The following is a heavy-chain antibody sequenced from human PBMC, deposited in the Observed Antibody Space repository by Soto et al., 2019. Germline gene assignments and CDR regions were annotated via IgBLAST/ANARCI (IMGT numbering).Heavy chain of an antibody. D-gene: IGHD5-12*01. CDR3: ARGGDVNYYHGMDV. CDR1: GYTFTSYG. J-gene: IGHJ6*02. Sequence: QVQLVQSGGEVKKPGASVKLSCTASGYTFTSYGISWVRQAPGQGLERMGWISAYNGKTNYAQNVQGRVTMTTDTSTRTAYMDLRSLRSDDTAVYYCARGGDVNYYHGMDVWGQGTTVTVSS. CDR2: ISAYNGKT. V-gene: IGHV1-18*01.